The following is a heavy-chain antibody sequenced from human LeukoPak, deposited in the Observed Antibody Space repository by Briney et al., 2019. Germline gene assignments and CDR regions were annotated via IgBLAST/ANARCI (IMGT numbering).Heavy chain of an antibody. CDR3: ASGYSYGAFDY. CDR2: IHYSGST. J-gene: IGHJ4*02. Sequence: PSETLSLTCTVSGGSISSGGYYWSWIRQHPGKGLEWIGYIHYSGSTYYNPSLKSRVTISVDRSKNQFSLKLSSVTAADTAVYYCASGYSYGAFDYWGQGTLVTVSS. CDR1: GGSISSGGYY. D-gene: IGHD5-18*01. V-gene: IGHV4-31*03.